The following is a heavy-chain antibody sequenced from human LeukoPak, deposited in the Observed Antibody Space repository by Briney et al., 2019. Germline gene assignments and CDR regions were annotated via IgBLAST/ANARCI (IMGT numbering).Heavy chain of an antibody. CDR1: GFTFRTYT. CDR3: ARDIHSVAFDI. CDR2: ISGSTTDI. V-gene: IGHV3-21*01. J-gene: IGHJ3*02. Sequence: KAGGSLRLSCAASGFTFRTYTINWVRQAPGKGLEWVSYISGSTTDIYYADSVKGRFTISRDNAKRSVYLQMNSLGVEDTAVYYCARDIHSVAFDIWGQGTMVTVSS.